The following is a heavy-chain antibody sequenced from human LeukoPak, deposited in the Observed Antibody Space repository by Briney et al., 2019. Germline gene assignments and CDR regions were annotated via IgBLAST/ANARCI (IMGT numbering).Heavy chain of an antibody. CDR3: AKDGVGATSGLYYFDY. CDR1: GFTFSDHY. Sequence: GGSLRLSCAASGFTFSDHYMDWVRQTPGKGLEWVGRSRNKANSYTTEYAASVKGRFTISRDDSKNSLSLQMNSLKTDDTAVYYCAKDGVGATSGLYYFDYWGQGTLVTVSS. D-gene: IGHD1-26*01. V-gene: IGHV3-72*01. J-gene: IGHJ4*02. CDR2: SRNKANSYTT.